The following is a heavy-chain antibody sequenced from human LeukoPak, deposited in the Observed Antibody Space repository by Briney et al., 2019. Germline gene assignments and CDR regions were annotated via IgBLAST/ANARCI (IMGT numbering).Heavy chain of an antibody. CDR1: GYTFTSYD. CDR3: ARGRPRSSDAFDI. Sequence: ASVKVSRKASGYTFTSYDINWVRQATGQGLEWMGWMNPNSGNTGYAQKSQGRVTMTRNTSISTAYMELSSLRSEDTAVYYCARGRPRSSDAFDIWGQGTMVTVSS. D-gene: IGHD2-2*01. J-gene: IGHJ3*02. V-gene: IGHV1-8*01. CDR2: MNPNSGNT.